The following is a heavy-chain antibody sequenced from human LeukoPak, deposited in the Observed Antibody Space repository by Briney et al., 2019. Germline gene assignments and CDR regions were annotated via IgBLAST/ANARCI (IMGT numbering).Heavy chain of an antibody. D-gene: IGHD6-13*01. V-gene: IGHV3-21*01. Sequence: GGSLRLSCAASGLTFTGFTMNWVRQAPGKGLEWVSSISTSSNSIYYADSVKGRFTISRDNAKNSLFLQMDSLRAEDTAVYYCASWYGGYWGPGTLVTVSS. J-gene: IGHJ4*02. CDR1: GLTFTGFT. CDR2: ISTSSNSI. CDR3: ASWYGGY.